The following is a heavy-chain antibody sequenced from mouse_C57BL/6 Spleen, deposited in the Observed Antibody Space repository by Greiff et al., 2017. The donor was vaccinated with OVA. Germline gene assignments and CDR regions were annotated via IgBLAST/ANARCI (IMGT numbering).Heavy chain of an antibody. V-gene: IGHV5-17*01. CDR3: AKDWEAMDY. Sequence: EVKLMESGGGLVKPGGSLKLSCAASGFTFSDYGMHWVRQAPEKGLEWVAYISSGSSTIYYADTVKGRFTISRDNAKNTLFLQMTSLRSEDTAMYYCAKDWEAMDYWGQGTSVTVSS. D-gene: IGHD4-1*01. J-gene: IGHJ4*01. CDR1: GFTFSDYG. CDR2: ISSGSSTI.